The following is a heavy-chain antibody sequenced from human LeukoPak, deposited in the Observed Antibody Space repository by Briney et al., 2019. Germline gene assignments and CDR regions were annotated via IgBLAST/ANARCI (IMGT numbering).Heavy chain of an antibody. CDR1: GDSVSSNSAA. D-gene: IGHD3-22*01. CDR3: ARVRYYDSSGYYDPYYIDY. Sequence: SQTLSLTCAISGDSVSSNSAAWNWIRQSPSRGLEWLGRTYYRSKWYNDYAVSVKSRITINPETSKNQFSLKMNSVPPENTAVYYCARVRYYDSSGYYDPYYIDYWGQGTLVTVSS. J-gene: IGHJ4*02. CDR2: TYYRSKWYN. V-gene: IGHV6-1*01.